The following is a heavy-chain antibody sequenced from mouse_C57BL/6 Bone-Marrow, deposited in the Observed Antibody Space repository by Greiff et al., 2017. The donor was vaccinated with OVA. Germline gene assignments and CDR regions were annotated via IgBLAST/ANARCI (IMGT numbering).Heavy chain of an antibody. V-gene: IGHV1-15*01. CDR1: GYTFTDYP. CDR2: FDPYTGGT. Sequence: VQLQQSGAELVRPGASVTLSCKASGYTFTDYPMHWVKQTPVHGLEWIGAFDPYTGGTHYNQKFKGKAILTAEKSSSTADRELRSLTSEDSAVYYCTRGYSDYDAIDYGGQGTSVTVSS. J-gene: IGHJ4*01. CDR3: TRGYSDYDAIDY. D-gene: IGHD2-13*01.